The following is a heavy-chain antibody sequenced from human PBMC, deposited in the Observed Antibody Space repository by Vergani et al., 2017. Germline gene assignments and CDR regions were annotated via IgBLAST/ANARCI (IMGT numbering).Heavy chain of an antibody. D-gene: IGHD2-2*01. Sequence: EVQLVESGGGVVQPGGSLRLSCAASGFTFDDYAMHWVRHAPGKGLEWVSLISGDGGSTYYADSVKGRFTISRDNSKNSLYLQMNSLRTEETALYYCAKTYQLLLYFDYWGQGTLVTVSS. V-gene: IGHV3-43*02. CDR3: AKTYQLLLYFDY. J-gene: IGHJ4*02. CDR2: ISGDGGST. CDR1: GFTFDDYA.